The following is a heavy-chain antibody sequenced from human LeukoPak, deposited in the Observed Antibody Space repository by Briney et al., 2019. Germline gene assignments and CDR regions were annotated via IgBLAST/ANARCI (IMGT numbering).Heavy chain of an antibody. J-gene: IGHJ4*02. V-gene: IGHV5-10-1*01. D-gene: IGHD3-22*01. CDR3: AITYYYDSSGSHGGY. CDR2: IDPSDSYT. Sequence: GESLKISCKGSGYSFTSYWISWVRQMPGKGLEWMGRIDPSDSYTNYSPSFQGHVTISADKSISTAYLQWSSLKASDTATYYCAITYYYDSSGSHGGYWRQGTLVTVSS. CDR1: GYSFTSYW.